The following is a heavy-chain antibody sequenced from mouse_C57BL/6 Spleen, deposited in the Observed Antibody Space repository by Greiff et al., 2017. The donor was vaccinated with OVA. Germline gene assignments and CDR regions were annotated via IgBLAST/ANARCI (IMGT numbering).Heavy chain of an antibody. Sequence: VKLVESGPELVKPGASVKISCKASGYTFTDYYMNWVKQSHGKSLEWIGDINPNNGGTSYNQKFKGKATLTVDKSSSTAYMELRSLTSEDSAVYYCARGPIYYGNYDYFDYWGQGTTLTVSS. J-gene: IGHJ2*01. CDR2: INPNNGGT. D-gene: IGHD2-1*01. CDR3: ARGPIYYGNYDYFDY. CDR1: GYTFTDYY. V-gene: IGHV1-26*01.